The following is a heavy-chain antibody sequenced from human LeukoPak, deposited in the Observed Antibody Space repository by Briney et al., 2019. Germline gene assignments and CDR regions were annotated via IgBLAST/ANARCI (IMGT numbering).Heavy chain of an antibody. CDR1: GYTFTSYG. CDR2: ISAYNGNT. J-gene: IGHJ4*02. D-gene: IGHD2-2*01. V-gene: IGHV1-18*01. Sequence: ASVKVSCKASGYTFTSYGISWVRQAPGQGLEWMGWISAYNGNTNYAQKPQGRVTMTTDTSTSTAYMELRSLRSDDTAVYYCARVAPELIGYCSSTSCYPPPYFDYWGQGTLVTVSS. CDR3: ARVAPELIGYCSSTSCYPPPYFDY.